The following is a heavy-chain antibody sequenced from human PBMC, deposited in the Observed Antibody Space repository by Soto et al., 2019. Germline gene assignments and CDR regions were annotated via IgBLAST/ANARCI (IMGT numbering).Heavy chain of an antibody. Sequence: QVQLVESGGDLVKPGGSLRLSCAASGFTFSDYYMSWIHQAPGKGLEWVAYISSNSNYTNYADSVKGRFNISRDTAKNALYLQMSSLRAEDTAVYYCARESRDYGMAVWRQVTTVTVSS. J-gene: IGHJ6*02. V-gene: IGHV3-11*05. CDR3: ARESRDYGMAV. CDR2: ISSNSNYT. CDR1: GFTFSDYY.